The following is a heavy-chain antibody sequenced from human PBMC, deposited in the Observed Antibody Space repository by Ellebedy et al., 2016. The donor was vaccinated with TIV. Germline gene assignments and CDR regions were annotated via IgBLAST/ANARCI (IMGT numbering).Heavy chain of an antibody. J-gene: IGHJ2*01. CDR1: GFIFSSYG. Sequence: GESLKISCAASGFIFSSYGMHWVRQAPGKRLEWVANINEDGTKKHFVDSVRGRFTISRDDAGNSLFLQMNSLGAEDTAVYYCARAIYGASYLWGRGTLVTVSS. D-gene: IGHD4-17*01. CDR2: INEDGTKK. CDR3: ARAIYGASYL. V-gene: IGHV3-7*01.